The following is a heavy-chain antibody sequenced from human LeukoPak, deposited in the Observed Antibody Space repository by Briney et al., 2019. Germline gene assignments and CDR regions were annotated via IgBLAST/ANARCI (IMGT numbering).Heavy chain of an antibody. CDR1: GYSFTSYW. V-gene: IGHV5-51*01. J-gene: IGHJ6*02. D-gene: IGHD3-10*01. CDR2: IYPGDSDT. Sequence: GESLKISCKGSGYSFTSYWIGWVRQMPGKGLEWMGIIYPGDSDTRYSPSFQGQVTISADKSISTAYLQWSSLKASDTAMYYCARHRRGGFRYYGSGSYYIHYYGMDVWGQGTTVTVSS. CDR3: ARHRRGGFRYYGSGSYYIHYYGMDV.